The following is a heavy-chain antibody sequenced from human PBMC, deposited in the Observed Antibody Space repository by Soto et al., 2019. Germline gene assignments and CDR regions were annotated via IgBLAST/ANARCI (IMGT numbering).Heavy chain of an antibody. CDR1: GGTFSTSA. CDR2: IMPVFPTP. J-gene: IGHJ6*02. V-gene: IGHV1-69*12. Sequence: QVQLVQSGAEVKKPGSSVKVSCKASGGTFSTSAISWVRQAPGQGLEWVGGIMPVFPTPDYAQNFQGRVTITADESTTTASLELTSLRADDTAVYYCARGKDRLQLGGNYYYILDVWGQGTAITVSS. D-gene: IGHD1-1*01. CDR3: ARGKDRLQLGGNYYYILDV.